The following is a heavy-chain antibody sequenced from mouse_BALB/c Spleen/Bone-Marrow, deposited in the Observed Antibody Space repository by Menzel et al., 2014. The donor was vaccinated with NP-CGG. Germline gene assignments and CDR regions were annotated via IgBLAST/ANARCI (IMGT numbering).Heavy chain of an antibody. V-gene: IGHV1-80*01. CDR3: ARGGNSVDY. J-gene: IGHJ2*01. CDR1: GYVFSTYW. CDR2: IYPGDGDT. Sequence: VQLVESGAELVRPGSSVKISCKSSGYVFSTYWINWVKQRPGQGLEWIGQIYPGDGDTDFNGKFKDKATLTADESSNTAYMKLSSQKSEDSYVYICARGGNSVDYWGQGTTLTVSS.